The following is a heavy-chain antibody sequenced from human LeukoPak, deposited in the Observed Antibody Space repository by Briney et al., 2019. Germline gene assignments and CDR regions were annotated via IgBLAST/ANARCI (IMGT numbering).Heavy chain of an antibody. CDR1: GFAFSSYA. D-gene: IGHD1/OR15-1a*01. J-gene: IGHJ4*02. V-gene: IGHV3-23*01. CDR2: FSGSGGST. CDR3: ARAGNIRFDY. Sequence: GGSLRLSCEASGFAFSSYAMSWVRQAPGKGLEWVSGFSGSGGSTYYADSVKGRFTISRDNSKNTLYLQMNSLRAEDTAVYYCARAGNIRFDYWGQGTLVTVSS.